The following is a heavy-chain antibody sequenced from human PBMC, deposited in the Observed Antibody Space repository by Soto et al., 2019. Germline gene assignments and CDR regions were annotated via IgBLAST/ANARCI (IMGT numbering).Heavy chain of an antibody. CDR1: GFTFSSYA. D-gene: IGHD3-22*01. CDR3: AKPNYYDSSGYYGY. J-gene: IGHJ4*02. Sequence: GGSLRLSCAASGFTFSSYAMSWVRQAPGKGLEWVSAISGSGGSTYYADSVKGRFTISRDNSKNTLYLQMNSLRAEGTAVYYCAKPNYYDSSGYYGYWGQGTLVTVSS. CDR2: ISGSGGST. V-gene: IGHV3-23*01.